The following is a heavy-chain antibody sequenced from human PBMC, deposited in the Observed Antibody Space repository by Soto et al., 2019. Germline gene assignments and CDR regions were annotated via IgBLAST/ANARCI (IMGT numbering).Heavy chain of an antibody. Sequence: SETLSLTCTVSGGSISSYYWSWIRQPPGKGLEWIGYIYYSGSTNYNPSLKSRVTISVDTSKNQFSLKLSSVTAADTAVYYCARARNWGIFWFDPWGQGTLVTVSS. D-gene: IGHD7-27*01. CDR3: ARARNWGIFWFDP. CDR1: GGSISSYY. CDR2: IYYSGST. J-gene: IGHJ5*02. V-gene: IGHV4-59*01.